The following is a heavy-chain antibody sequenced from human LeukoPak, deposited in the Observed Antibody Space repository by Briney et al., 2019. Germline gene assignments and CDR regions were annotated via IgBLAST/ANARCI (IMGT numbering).Heavy chain of an antibody. CDR3: ARVNYYGSGSYFGGVGWFDP. Sequence: PSQTLSLTCTVSGGSISSGDYYWSWIRQPPGKGLEWIGYIYYSGSTYYNPSLKSRVTISVDTSKNQFSLKLSSVTAADTAVYYCARVNYYGSGSYFGGVGWFDPWGQGTLVTVSS. J-gene: IGHJ5*02. V-gene: IGHV4-30-4*01. CDR1: GGSISSGDYY. D-gene: IGHD3-10*01. CDR2: IYYSGST.